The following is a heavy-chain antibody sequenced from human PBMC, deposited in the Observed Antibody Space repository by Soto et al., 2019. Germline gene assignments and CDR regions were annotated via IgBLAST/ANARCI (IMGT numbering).Heavy chain of an antibody. V-gene: IGHV3-66*01. CDR1: GFTVSSSY. J-gene: IGHJ6*02. CDR2: TYSGGST. CDR3: AREASMDV. Sequence: EVQLVESGGGLVQPGGSLRLSCAASGFTVSSSYMTWVRQAPGKGLEWVSVTYSGGSTYYADSVKGRFTISRDNSKNTLYLQMNGLRVEDTAVYYCAREASMDVWGQGTTVTVSS.